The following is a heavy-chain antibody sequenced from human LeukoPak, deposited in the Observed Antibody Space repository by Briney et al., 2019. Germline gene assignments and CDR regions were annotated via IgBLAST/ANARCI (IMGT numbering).Heavy chain of an antibody. CDR1: GYTFTGYY. CDR2: INPNSGGS. J-gene: IGHJ6*03. Sequence: ALVKVSCKASGYTFTGYYLHWVRQAPGQRLEWMGWINPNSGGSNYAQKFQGRVTMTRDTSISTAYMELSRLRFDDTAVYYCAREGYSLRYFDWFSARDYYMDVWGKGTTVTISS. V-gene: IGHV1-2*02. D-gene: IGHD3-9*01. CDR3: AREGYSLRYFDWFSARDYYMDV.